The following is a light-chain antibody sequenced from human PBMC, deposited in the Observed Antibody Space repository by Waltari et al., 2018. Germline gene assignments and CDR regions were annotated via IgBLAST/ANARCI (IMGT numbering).Light chain of an antibody. CDR3: AAWHASLHGVI. Sequence: QSVLTQPPSASGTPGQRVTISCSGSSSNFGRSIENWYQQFPGMAPRLLIYANKQRPTGALDRRPGSRSGTAASLPVNGLQSEDVAAYYCAAWHASLHGVIFAGGPKLPVL. J-gene: IGLJ2*01. CDR2: ANK. V-gene: IGLV1-44*01. CDR1: SSNFGRSI.